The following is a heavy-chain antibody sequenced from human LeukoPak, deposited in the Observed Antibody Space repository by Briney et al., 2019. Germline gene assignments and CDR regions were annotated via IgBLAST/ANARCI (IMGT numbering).Heavy chain of an antibody. Sequence: GESLKISCKGSGYSFPNYWIGWVRQMPGKGLEWMGIISGGNYETTYSPSFQGQVTISADKSITTAYLRWSSLKASDTAMYYCARSPGDGYRDGVDDFRGQGTMVVVSS. CDR1: GYSFPNYW. CDR3: ARSPGDGYRDGVDDF. J-gene: IGHJ3*01. CDR2: ISGGNYET. V-gene: IGHV5-51*01. D-gene: IGHD5-24*01.